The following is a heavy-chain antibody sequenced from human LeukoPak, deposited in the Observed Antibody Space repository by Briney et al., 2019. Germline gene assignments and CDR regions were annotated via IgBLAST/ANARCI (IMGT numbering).Heavy chain of an antibody. J-gene: IGHJ4*02. Sequence: SETLSLTCTVSGGSLSAYYWSWIRQPPGKGLEGMGYIYYSGSTNYNPYLNSRLTISVDTSKNQFSLILTSVTAADTAVYYCARRTPNWNSYYFDHWGQGILVTVSS. CDR2: IYYSGST. CDR1: GGSLSAYY. V-gene: IGHV4-59*01. D-gene: IGHD1-7*01. CDR3: ARRTPNWNSYYFDH.